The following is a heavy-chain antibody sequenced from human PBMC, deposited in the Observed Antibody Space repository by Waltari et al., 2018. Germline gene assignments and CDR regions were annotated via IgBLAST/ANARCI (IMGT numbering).Heavy chain of an antibody. CDR2: IWYDGSNK. CDR3: AKETTSPKYYFDY. D-gene: IGHD4-17*01. CDR1: GFTFSSYG. V-gene: IGHV3-33*06. J-gene: IGHJ4*02. Sequence: QVQLVESGGGVVQPGRSLRLSCAASGFTFSSYGMHWVRQAPGKGLEWVAVIWYDGSNKYYADSVKCRFTIFRDNSKNTLYLQMNSLRAEDTAVYYCAKETTSPKYYFDYWGQGTLVTVSS.